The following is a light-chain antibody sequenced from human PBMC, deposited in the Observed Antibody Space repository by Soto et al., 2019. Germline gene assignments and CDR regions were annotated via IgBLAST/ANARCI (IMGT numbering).Light chain of an antibody. J-gene: IGKJ1*01. CDR2: GAS. CDR1: QSVSSSY. Sequence: KNSVGALSLSKRERATLSCRASQSVSSSYLAWYQQKPGQAPRLLIYGASSRATGIPDRFSGSGSGTDFTLTISRLEPEDFAVYYCQQYGIPPGPFGQVTKVAIK. CDR3: QQYGIPPGP. V-gene: IGKV3-20*01.